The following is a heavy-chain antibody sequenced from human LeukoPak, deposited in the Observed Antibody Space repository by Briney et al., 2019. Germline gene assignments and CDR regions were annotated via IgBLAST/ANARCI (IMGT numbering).Heavy chain of an antibody. CDR3: AREDGGDTFDI. CDR1: GFTFSSYE. J-gene: IGHJ3*02. V-gene: IGHV3-48*03. Sequence: PGGSLRLSXAASGFTFSSYEMNWVRQAPGKGLEWVSYTSASARSIYYADSVKGRFTISRDNAKNSLYLQMSSLRAEDTAVYYCAREDGGDTFDIWGQGTMVTVSS. CDR2: TSASARSI. D-gene: IGHD2-15*01.